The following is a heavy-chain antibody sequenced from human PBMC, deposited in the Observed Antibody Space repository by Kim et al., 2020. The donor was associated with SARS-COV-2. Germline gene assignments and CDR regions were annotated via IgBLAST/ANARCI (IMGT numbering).Heavy chain of an antibody. CDR3: VRGGYSNFDF. CDR1: GFNFNSHG. CDR2: TRCDGSVR. V-gene: IGHV3-7*01. Sequence: GGSLRLSCAASGFNFNSHGMSWVRQAPGKGLEWVATTRCDGSVRNYVASMKGRFTISRDNAKNVLYLQMNSLRVDDTAVYYCVRGGYSNFDFWGQGTLVT. D-gene: IGHD2-21*01. J-gene: IGHJ4*02.